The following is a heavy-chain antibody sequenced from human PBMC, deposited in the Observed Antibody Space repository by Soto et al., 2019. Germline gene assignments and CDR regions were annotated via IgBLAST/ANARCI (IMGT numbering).Heavy chain of an antibody. V-gene: IGHV4-30-4*01. CDR3: AREVVKVRGVMSVVLDNWYFDL. J-gene: IGHJ2*01. Sequence: QVQLQESGPGLVKPSQTLSLTCTVSGGSISSGDYYWSWIRQPPGKGLEWIGYIYYSGSTYYNPSLKRRVTISVDTSKNPFSLKLSSVTAADTAVYYCAREVVKVRGVMSVVLDNWYFDLWGRGTLVTVSS. D-gene: IGHD3-10*01. CDR1: GGSISSGDYY. CDR2: IYYSGST.